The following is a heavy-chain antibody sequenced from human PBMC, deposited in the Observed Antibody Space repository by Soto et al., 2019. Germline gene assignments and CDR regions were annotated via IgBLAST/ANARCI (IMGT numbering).Heavy chain of an antibody. CDR1: SGPFSGYF. J-gene: IGHJ4*02. V-gene: IGHV4-34*01. D-gene: IGHD6-6*01. CDR3: ARGGIAARLLDY. CDR2: INHSGNT. Sequence: PETLSLTCAVYSGPFSGYFWSWIRQPPGKGLEWIGEINHSGNTNYNPSLKSRVTISIDTSRNQFSLKLSSVTAADTAVYYCARGGIAARLLDYWGQGTLVTVSS.